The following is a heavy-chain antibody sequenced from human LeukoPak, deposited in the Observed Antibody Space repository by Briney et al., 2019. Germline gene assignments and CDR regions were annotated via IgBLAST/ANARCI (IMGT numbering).Heavy chain of an antibody. V-gene: IGHV3-23*01. CDR2: ISGSGGST. J-gene: IGHJ4*02. CDR3: AKDGAYDILTGYSDY. CDR1: GFTFSSYA. D-gene: IGHD3-9*01. Sequence: GGSLRLSCAASGFTFSSYAMSWVRQAPGKGLEWVSAISGSGGSTYYADSVKGRFTISRDNSKNTLYLQMNSLRAEDTAVYYCAKDGAYDILTGYSDYWGQGTLVTVSS.